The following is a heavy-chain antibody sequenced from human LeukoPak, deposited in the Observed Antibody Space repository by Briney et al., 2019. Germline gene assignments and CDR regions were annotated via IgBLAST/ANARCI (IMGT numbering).Heavy chain of an antibody. CDR3: ARTVHYSSGWAPTYYFDY. V-gene: IGHV4-59*01. Sequence: SGTLSLTCTVSGGSITNYYWSWIRQPPGKGLEWIGYIYYSGNTNYNPSLKSRVTMSVDTSKNQFSLKLSSVTAADTAVYYCARTVHYSSGWAPTYYFDYWGQGTLVSVSS. D-gene: IGHD6-19*01. CDR1: GGSITNYY. J-gene: IGHJ4*02. CDR2: IYYSGNT.